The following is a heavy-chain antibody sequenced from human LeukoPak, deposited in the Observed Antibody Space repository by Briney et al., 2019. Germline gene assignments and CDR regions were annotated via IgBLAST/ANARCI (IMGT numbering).Heavy chain of an antibody. CDR2: ISAYNGNT. V-gene: IGHV1-18*01. CDR1: GYTFTSYG. D-gene: IGHD1-26*01. Sequence: ASVRVSCKAFGYTFTSYGISWVRQAPGQGLERMGWISAYNGNTNYAQKLQGRVTMTTDTSTRTAYMELRSLRYDDTAVYYCARGSGSYSVDSWGQGTLVTVSS. J-gene: IGHJ4*02. CDR3: ARGSGSYSVDS.